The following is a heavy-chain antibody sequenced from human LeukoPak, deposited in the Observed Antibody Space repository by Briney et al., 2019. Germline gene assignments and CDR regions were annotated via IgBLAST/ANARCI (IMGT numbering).Heavy chain of an antibody. Sequence: ASVKVSCKASGYTFTSYYMHWVRQAPGQGLEWMGIINPSGGSTSYAQKFQGRVTMTRDMSTSTVYMELSSLRAEDTALYYCARDKELDAIYDFWSGYLFDYWGQGTLVTVSS. CDR2: INPSGGST. J-gene: IGHJ4*02. V-gene: IGHV1-46*01. D-gene: IGHD3-3*01. CDR3: ARDKELDAIYDFWSGYLFDY. CDR1: GYTFTSYY.